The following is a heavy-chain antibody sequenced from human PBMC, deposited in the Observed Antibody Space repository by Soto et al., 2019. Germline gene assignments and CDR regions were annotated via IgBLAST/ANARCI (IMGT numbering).Heavy chain of an antibody. D-gene: IGHD2-2*01. CDR3: ARMVVVPVALARRDYYYYIDV. J-gene: IGHJ6*03. Sequence: SQTLSLTCAISGDSVSSNSAAWNWIRQSPSRGLEWLGRTYYRSKWYNDYAVSVKSRITINPDTSKNQFSLQLNSVTPEDTAVYYCARMVVVPVALARRDYYYYIDVRAKRTTVTGS. CDR1: GDSVSSNSAA. V-gene: IGHV6-1*01. CDR2: TYYRSKWYN.